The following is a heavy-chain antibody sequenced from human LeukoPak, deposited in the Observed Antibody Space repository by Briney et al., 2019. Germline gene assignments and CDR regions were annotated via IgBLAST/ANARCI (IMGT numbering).Heavy chain of an antibody. CDR1: GHTFIGYY. CDR2: INPNSGGT. Sequence: ASVKVSCKSSGHTFIGYYMHWVRQAPGQGLEWMGWINPNSGGTKYLQKFQGRVTMTRDTSISTAYMELSSLRSDDTAVYYCARGGITFGGAYYMDVWGKGTTVTVSS. J-gene: IGHJ6*03. D-gene: IGHD3-16*01. CDR3: ARGGITFGGAYYMDV. V-gene: IGHV1-2*02.